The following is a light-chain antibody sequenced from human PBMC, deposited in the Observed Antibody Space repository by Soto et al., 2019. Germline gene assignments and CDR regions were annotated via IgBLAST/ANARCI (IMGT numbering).Light chain of an antibody. CDR3: SSYTSSSLFV. CDR2: DVS. J-gene: IGLJ1*01. CDR1: SSDVGGYNY. Sequence: QSVLTQPASVSGSPGQSITISCTGTSSDVGGYNYVSWYQQHPGKAPKLMIYDVSNRTSGVSNRFSGSKSGNTASLTISGLKAEDEADYSCSSYTSSSLFVFGTGTKLTV. V-gene: IGLV2-14*01.